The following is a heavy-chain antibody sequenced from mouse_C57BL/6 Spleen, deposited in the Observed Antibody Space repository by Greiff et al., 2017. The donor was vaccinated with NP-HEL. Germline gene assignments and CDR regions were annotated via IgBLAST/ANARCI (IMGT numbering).Heavy chain of an antibody. CDR3: ARSGGSSYDFDV. V-gene: IGHV1-69*01. D-gene: IGHD1-1*01. CDR1: GYTFTSYW. Sequence: QVQLKQPGAELVMPGASVKLSCKASGYTFTSYWMHWVKQRPGQGLEWIGEIDPSDSYTNYNQKFKGKSTLTVDKSSSTAYMQLSSLTSEDSAVYYCARSGGSSYDFDVWGTGTTVTVSS. CDR2: IDPSDSYT. J-gene: IGHJ1*03.